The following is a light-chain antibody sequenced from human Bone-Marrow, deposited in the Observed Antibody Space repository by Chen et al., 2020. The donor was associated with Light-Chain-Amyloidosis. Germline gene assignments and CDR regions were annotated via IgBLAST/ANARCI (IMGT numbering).Light chain of an antibody. CDR3: QVWDRSSGRPV. CDR2: DDS. CDR1: NIGSTS. J-gene: IGLJ3*02. Sequence: SYVLTQPSSVSVAPGQTATIACGGNNIGSTSVHWYQQTPGQAPLLVVYDDSDRPSGIPERLSGSDCGNAATLTISRVEAGDEAEYYCQVWDRSSGRPVFGGGTKLSV. V-gene: IGLV3-21*02.